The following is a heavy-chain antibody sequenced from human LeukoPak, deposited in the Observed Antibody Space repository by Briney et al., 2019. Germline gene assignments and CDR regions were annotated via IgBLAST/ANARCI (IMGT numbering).Heavy chain of an antibody. CDR2: IIPIFGTV. J-gene: IGHJ5*02. V-gene: IGHV1-69*06. CDR3: ARDNEGEDYDFWSGYYNNWFDP. Sequence: ASVKVSCKASGVTVSTYAISWVRQAPGQGRESMGRIIPIFGTVKYAQKFQGRVTITADKSTNTAYMELSSVRSEDTAVYYCARDNEGEDYDFWSGYYNNWFDPWGQGTLVTVSS. D-gene: IGHD3-3*01. CDR1: GVTVSTYA.